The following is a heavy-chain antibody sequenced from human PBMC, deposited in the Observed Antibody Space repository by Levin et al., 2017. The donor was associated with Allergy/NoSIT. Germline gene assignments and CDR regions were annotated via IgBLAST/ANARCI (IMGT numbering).Heavy chain of an antibody. Sequence: GGSLRLSCAASGFTFSSYGMHWVRQAPGKGLEWVAVISYDGSNKYYADSVKGRFTISRDNSKNTLYLQMNSLRAEDTAVYYCAKDTRGYSYGPDPLPPDYWGQGTLVTVSS. V-gene: IGHV3-30*18. CDR2: ISYDGSNK. J-gene: IGHJ4*02. D-gene: IGHD5-18*01. CDR1: GFTFSSYG. CDR3: AKDTRGYSYGPDPLPPDY.